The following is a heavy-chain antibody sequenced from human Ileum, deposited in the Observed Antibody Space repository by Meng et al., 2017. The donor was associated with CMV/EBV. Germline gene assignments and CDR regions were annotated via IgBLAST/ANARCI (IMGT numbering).Heavy chain of an antibody. CDR1: GGSVSSGSYY. D-gene: IGHD4-23*01. Sequence: VSGGSVSSGSYYWSWIRQPPGKGLEWIGYIYYSGSTNYNPSLKSRVTISVDTSKNQFSLKLSSVTAADTAVYYCARVPTVVGWFDPWGQGTLVTVSS. CDR3: ARVPTVVGWFDP. CDR2: IYYSGST. J-gene: IGHJ5*02. V-gene: IGHV4-61*01.